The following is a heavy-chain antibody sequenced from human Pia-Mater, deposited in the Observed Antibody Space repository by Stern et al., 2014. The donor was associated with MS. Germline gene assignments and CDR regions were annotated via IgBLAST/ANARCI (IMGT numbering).Heavy chain of an antibody. CDR1: GGSITNRDY. CDR3: ARGVTAVTNYVPNWCFDL. CDR2: VYYSGIT. D-gene: IGHD4-11*01. Sequence: QVQLQESGPGLVKPSETLSLTCTVSGGSITNRDYWGWIRQYPGKGLEWIGSVYYSGITYYRPSLKSRATISIDTSRNQFFLRLHSVTATDTAVYFCARGVTAVTNYVPNWCFDLWGRGTLVTVSS. J-gene: IGHJ2*01. V-gene: IGHV4-39*02.